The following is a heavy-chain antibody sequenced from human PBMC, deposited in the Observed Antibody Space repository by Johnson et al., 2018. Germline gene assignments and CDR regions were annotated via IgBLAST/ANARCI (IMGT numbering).Heavy chain of an antibody. CDR2: TRNKANSYTT. CDR1: GFTFSDHY. CDR3: ARPPSPGDYGAFDI. V-gene: IGHV3-72*01. D-gene: IGHD4-17*01. J-gene: IGHJ3*02. Sequence: VQLVQSGGGLVQPGGSLRLSCAASGFTFSDHYMDWVRQAPGKGLEWVGRTRNKANSYTTEYAASVKGRSTISRDDSKNSLYLQMNSLKTEDTAVYYCARPPSPGDYGAFDIWGQGTMVTVSS.